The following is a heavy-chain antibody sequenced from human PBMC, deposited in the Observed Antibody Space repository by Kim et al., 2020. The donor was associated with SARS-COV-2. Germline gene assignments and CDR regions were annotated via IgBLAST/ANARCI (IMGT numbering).Heavy chain of an antibody. Sequence: GGSLRLSCAASGFTFSSYSMNWVRQAPGKGLKWVSSISSSSSYIYYADSVKGRFTISRDNAKNSLYLQMNSLRAEDTAVYYCARDYSGSGAFDIWGQGTMVTVSS. D-gene: IGHD1-26*01. J-gene: IGHJ3*02. CDR2: ISSSSSYI. V-gene: IGHV3-21*01. CDR1: GFTFSSYS. CDR3: ARDYSGSGAFDI.